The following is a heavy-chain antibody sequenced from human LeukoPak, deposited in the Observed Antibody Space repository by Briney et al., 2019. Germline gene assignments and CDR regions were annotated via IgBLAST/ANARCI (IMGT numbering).Heavy chain of an antibody. D-gene: IGHD4-23*01. J-gene: IGHJ3*02. CDR3: ARERWISPAFDI. CDR2: IYYSGST. CDR1: GGSICSSSYY. V-gene: IGHV4-39*07. Sequence: SETLSLTCTVSGGSICSSSYYWGWSRQPPGKGLEWIGSIYYSGSTYYNPSLKSRVTISVDTSKNQFSLKLSSVTAADTAVYYCARERWISPAFDIWGQGTMVTVSS.